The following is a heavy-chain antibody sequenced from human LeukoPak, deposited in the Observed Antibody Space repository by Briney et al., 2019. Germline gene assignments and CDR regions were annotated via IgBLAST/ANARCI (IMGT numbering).Heavy chain of an antibody. Sequence: GGSLRLSCAASGFTFSTYTMNWIRQAPGKGLEWISAISSSTTYIYYADSVKGRFTISRDNAKNSLFLQMNSLRAEDAAVYYCAGGYCSAGSCYKGDYWGQGTLVTVSS. D-gene: IGHD2-15*01. CDR2: ISSSTTYI. V-gene: IGHV3-21*06. CDR3: AGGYCSAGSCYKGDY. J-gene: IGHJ4*02. CDR1: GFTFSTYT.